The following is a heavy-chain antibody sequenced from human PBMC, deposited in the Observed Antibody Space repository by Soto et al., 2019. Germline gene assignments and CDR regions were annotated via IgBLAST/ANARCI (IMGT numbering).Heavy chain of an antibody. CDR2: ITPSPSFI. V-gene: IGHV3-21*01. CDR3: ARLPYGAYPEDS. J-gene: IGHJ4*02. D-gene: IGHD4-17*01. Sequence: XECLRVSCAAFGFTFSDSDMHWVRQAPGKGLEWVSAITPSPSFISYADSVRGRFTISRDDANGSVYLQMDSLRVDDTAIYYSARLPYGAYPEDSWGQGILVTVTS. CDR1: GFTFSDSD.